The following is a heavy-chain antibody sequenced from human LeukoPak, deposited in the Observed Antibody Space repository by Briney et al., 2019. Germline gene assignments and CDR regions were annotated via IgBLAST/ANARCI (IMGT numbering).Heavy chain of an antibody. V-gene: IGHV4-4*07. Sequence: PSETLSLTCTVSGGSISSNYWSWIRQPAGKGLEWIGRISTSGSTNYNPPLKSRVTMSVDTSKNQSSLKLSSVTAADTAVYYCARDLRRRVTAIGYGPNEYYYYMDVWGKGTTVTISS. J-gene: IGHJ6*03. CDR3: ARDLRRRVTAIGYGPNEYYYYMDV. CDR2: ISTSGST. CDR1: GGSISSNY. D-gene: IGHD4/OR15-4a*01.